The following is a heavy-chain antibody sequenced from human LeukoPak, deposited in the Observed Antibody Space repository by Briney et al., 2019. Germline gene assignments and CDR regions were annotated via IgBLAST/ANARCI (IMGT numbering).Heavy chain of an antibody. V-gene: IGHV3-7*01. J-gene: IGHJ6*03. D-gene: IGHD3-10*01. Sequence: PGGSLRLSCAASGFTFSRYWMTWVRQAPGKGLEWVANIKQDGSEKYYVDSVKGRFTISRDNAKKSLDLQMKSLRVEDTAVYYCARFSWSGEPRGAMDVWGKGTTTVTVSS. CDR1: GFTFSRYW. CDR2: IKQDGSEK. CDR3: ARFSWSGEPRGAMDV.